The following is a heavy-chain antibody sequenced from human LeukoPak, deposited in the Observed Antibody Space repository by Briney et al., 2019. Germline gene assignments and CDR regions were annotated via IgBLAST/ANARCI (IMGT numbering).Heavy chain of an antibody. CDR2: IYPTDSDT. V-gene: IGHV5-51*01. CDR1: GYRFTTYW. Sequence: GESLKISCKGSGYRFTTYWIAWVRQMPGKGLEWMGLIYPTDSDTRYSPSFRGQVTISADKSISTAYLQWSSLKASDTAMYYYARLALAYDGSAEYFDYWGQGTLVTVSS. J-gene: IGHJ4*02. D-gene: IGHD3-22*01. CDR3: ARLALAYDGSAEYFDY.